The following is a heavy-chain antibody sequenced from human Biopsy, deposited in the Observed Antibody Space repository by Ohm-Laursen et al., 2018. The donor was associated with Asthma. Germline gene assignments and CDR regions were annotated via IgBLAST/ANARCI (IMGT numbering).Heavy chain of an antibody. J-gene: IGHJ4*02. Sequence: SSVKVSCNASGGTFSRYAISWVRQAPGQGLEWMGGIIPVFGTSNYAQKFQGRVTFTADGSTSSAYMELSSLRSEDTAVYYCARFKRGYSYGYAGVFDYWGQGTLVTVSS. D-gene: IGHD5-18*01. CDR3: ARFKRGYSYGYAGVFDY. V-gene: IGHV1-69*01. CDR2: IIPVFGTS. CDR1: GGTFSRYA.